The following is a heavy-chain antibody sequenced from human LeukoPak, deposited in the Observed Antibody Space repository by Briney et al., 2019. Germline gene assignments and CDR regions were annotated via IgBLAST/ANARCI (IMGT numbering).Heavy chain of an antibody. J-gene: IGHJ3*01. CDR2: IYSSGST. CDR3: ARGIAAASERALDV. D-gene: IGHD6-13*01. CDR1: GGSISSYY. Sequence: SETLSLTCTVSGGSISSYYWSWIRQPAGKGLEWIGRIYSSGSTDYNPSLKSRVTMSVDTSKNHFSLKMRYVTDADTAVYYCARGIAAASERALDVWGQGTMVTVSS. V-gene: IGHV4-4*07.